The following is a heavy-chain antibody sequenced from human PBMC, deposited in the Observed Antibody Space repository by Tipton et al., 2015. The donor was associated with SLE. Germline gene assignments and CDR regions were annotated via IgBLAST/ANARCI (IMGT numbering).Heavy chain of an antibody. D-gene: IGHD2/OR15-2a*01. Sequence: QVQLVQSGGGVVQPGGSLRLSCAASGFTFSSYGMHWVRQAPGKGLEWVAFIRYDGSNKYYADSVKGRFTISRDNSKNTLYLQMNSLRAEDTAVYYCAKARTFLGPFDYWGQGTLVTVSS. J-gene: IGHJ4*02. V-gene: IGHV3-30*02. CDR3: AKARTFLGPFDY. CDR2: IRYDGSNK. CDR1: GFTFSSYG.